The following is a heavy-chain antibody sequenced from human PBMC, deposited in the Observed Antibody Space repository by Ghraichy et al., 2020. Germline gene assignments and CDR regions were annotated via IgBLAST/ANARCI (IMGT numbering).Heavy chain of an antibody. J-gene: IGHJ3*02. CDR3: MGPPPWVEDLITFDI. CDR1: GFTFSDFW. Sequence: GGSLRLSCAASGFTFSDFWMTWVRQAPGKGLEWVANIKEDGSEKNYVDSVKGRFIISRDNAKDSLYLQMNNLRVEDTAVYYCMGPPPWVEDLITFDIWGQGTLVTVSS. V-gene: IGHV3-7*03. D-gene: IGHD1-26*01. CDR2: IKEDGSEK.